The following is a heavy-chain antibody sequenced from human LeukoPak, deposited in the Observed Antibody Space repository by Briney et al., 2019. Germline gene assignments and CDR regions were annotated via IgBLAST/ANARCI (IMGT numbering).Heavy chain of an antibody. J-gene: IGHJ4*02. Sequence: GGSLRLSCAASGFSFRSYSMDWVRQAPGKGLEWVSSITGSSSYISYADSVKGRFTISRDNAKNSLYLQMNSLRAEDTAVYYCAREDYFDYWGQGTLVTVSS. CDR3: AREDYFDY. V-gene: IGHV3-21*01. CDR1: GFSFRSYS. CDR2: ITGSSSYI.